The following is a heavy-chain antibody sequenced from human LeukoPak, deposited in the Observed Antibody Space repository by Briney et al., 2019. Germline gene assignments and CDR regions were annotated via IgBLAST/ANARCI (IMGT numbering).Heavy chain of an antibody. D-gene: IGHD5-18*01. J-gene: IGHJ4*02. CDR2: ISAYNGNT. Sequence: AASVTVSCKASGYTFTSYGISWVRQAPGQGLEWLGWISAYNGNTNYAQKLQGRVTMTTDTPTRTAYMELRSLRSDDTAVYYCARGGYSYGFSLIDYWGQGTLVTVSS. CDR1: GYTFTSYG. CDR3: ARGGYSYGFSLIDY. V-gene: IGHV1-18*01.